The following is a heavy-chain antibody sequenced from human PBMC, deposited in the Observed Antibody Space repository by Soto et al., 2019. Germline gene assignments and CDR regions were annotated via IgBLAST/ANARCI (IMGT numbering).Heavy chain of an antibody. D-gene: IGHD3-3*01. CDR2: IYYSWSS. CDR3: ARDNILGILYRGMDV. V-gene: IGHV4-30-4*01. Sequence: SETLSLTFNVSGGAISSGDYYWSGSRHPPGKGLEWIGYIYYSWSSYYNPSLKSRVTISVDTSKNQFSLKLSSVTAADTAVYYCARDNILGILYRGMDVWGKGTTVTVSS. CDR1: GGAISSGDYY. J-gene: IGHJ6*04.